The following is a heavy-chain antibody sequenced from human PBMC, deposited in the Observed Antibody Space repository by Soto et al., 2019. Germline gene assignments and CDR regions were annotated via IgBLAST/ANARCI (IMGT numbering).Heavy chain of an antibody. CDR2: MYYSGNT. Sequence: ASETLSLTCTVSGGSISSYYWSWLRQPPGKGPEWIAYMYYSGNTNYNPSLKSRVTMAVDTSKRQFSLKLRSVTAADTAVYYCATLDTPFAFDVWGQGAMVTVSS. J-gene: IGHJ3*01. CDR3: ATLDTPFAFDV. V-gene: IGHV4-59*01. CDR1: GGSISSYY. D-gene: IGHD5-18*01.